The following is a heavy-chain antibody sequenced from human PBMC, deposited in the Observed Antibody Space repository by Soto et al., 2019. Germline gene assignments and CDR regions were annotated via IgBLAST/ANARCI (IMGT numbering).Heavy chain of an antibody. D-gene: IGHD2-15*01. Sequence: TPPKPGNEKQNLAINCTSPGFSLSNKRKCVSWIRQPPGKALEWLALIDWDDDKYYSTSLKTRLTISKDTSKNQVVLTMTNMDPVDTATYYCARIGGYCSGGSCYDWFDPWGQGTLVTVSS. CDR1: GFSLSNKRKC. CDR3: ARIGGYCSGGSCYDWFDP. V-gene: IGHV2-70*01. CDR2: IDWDDDK. J-gene: IGHJ5*02.